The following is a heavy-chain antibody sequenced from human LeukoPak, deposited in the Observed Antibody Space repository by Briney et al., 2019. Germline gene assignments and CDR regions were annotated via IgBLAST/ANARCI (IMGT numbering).Heavy chain of an antibody. CDR1: GFTFSSYS. D-gene: IGHD6-6*01. CDR2: ISSSSSYI. J-gene: IGHJ1*01. V-gene: IGHV3-21*01. Sequence: PGGSLRLSCAASGFTFSSYSMNWVRQVPGKGLEWVSSISSSSSYIYYVDSVKGRFTISRDNAKNSLYLQMNSLRAEDTAVYYCARDLSSSSTACFQHWGQGTLVTVSS. CDR3: ARDLSSSSTACFQH.